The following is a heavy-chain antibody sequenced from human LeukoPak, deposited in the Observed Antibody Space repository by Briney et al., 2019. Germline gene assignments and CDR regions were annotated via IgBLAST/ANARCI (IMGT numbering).Heavy chain of an antibody. CDR2: ISSSTSRI. CDR1: GFTFNSYS. V-gene: IGHV3-48*02. CDR3: ARGIHWAFDY. Sequence: GGSLRLSCGASGFTFNSYSMNWVRQAPGKGLEWVSYISSSTSRIYYADSVKGLFTISRDSARRSLFLQMNSLRDEDTAVYYCARGIHWAFDYWGQGTLVTVSS. D-gene: IGHD7-27*01. J-gene: IGHJ4*02.